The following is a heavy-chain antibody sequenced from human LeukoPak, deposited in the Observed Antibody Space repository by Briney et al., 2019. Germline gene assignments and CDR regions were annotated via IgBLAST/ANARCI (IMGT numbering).Heavy chain of an antibody. Sequence: PSETLSLTCAVSGGSISSSNWWSWVRQPPGKGLEWIGEIYHSGSTNYNPSLKSRVTISVDKSKNQFSLKLSSVTAADTAVYYCARVPPHWAWSYGLVKNNWFDPWGQGTLVTVSS. CDR2: IYHSGST. J-gene: IGHJ5*02. V-gene: IGHV4-4*02. D-gene: IGHD5-18*01. CDR3: ARVPPHWAWSYGLVKNNWFDP. CDR1: GGSISSSNW.